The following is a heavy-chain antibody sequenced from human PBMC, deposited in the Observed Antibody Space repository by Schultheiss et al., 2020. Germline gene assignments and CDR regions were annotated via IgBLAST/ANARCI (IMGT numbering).Heavy chain of an antibody. V-gene: IGHV4-34*01. CDR2: INHSGST. CDR3: ARVEEREVRGNWFDP. D-gene: IGHD3-10*01. Sequence: SETLSLTCSVSGGSVSSGSYWSWIRQAPGKGLEWIGEINHSGSTNYNPSLKSRVTISVDTSKNQFSLKLSSVTAADTAVYYCARVEEREVRGNWFDPWGQGTLVTVSS. J-gene: IGHJ5*02. CDR1: GGSVSSGSY.